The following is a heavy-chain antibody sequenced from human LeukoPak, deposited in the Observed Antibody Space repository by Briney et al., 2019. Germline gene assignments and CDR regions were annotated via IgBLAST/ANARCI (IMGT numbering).Heavy chain of an antibody. Sequence: ASVKVSCKASGYTFSGYYMHWVRQAPGQGLEWMGRINPNGGGTNYAQRLQGRVTMTNDTSISTAYMELSSLRSDDTAVYYCAGPGSGSYYNPSSGMDVWGQGTTVTVSS. CDR3: AGPGSGSYYNPSSGMDV. J-gene: IGHJ6*02. CDR2: INPNGGGT. CDR1: GYTFSGYY. V-gene: IGHV1-2*06. D-gene: IGHD3-10*01.